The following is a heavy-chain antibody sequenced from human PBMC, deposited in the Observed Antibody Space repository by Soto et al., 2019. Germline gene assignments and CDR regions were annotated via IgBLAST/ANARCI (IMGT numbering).Heavy chain of an antibody. J-gene: IGHJ6*02. V-gene: IGHV1-69*12. D-gene: IGHD6-6*01. CDR1: GGTFSSYA. CDR3: ARDSSSIAARDMGYYYYYGMDV. CDR2: IIPIFGTA. Sequence: QVQLVQSGAEVKKPGSSVKVSCKASGGTFSSYAISWVRQAPGQGLEWMGGIIPIFGTANYAQKFQGRVTITADESTSTAYMELSSLRSEDTAVYYCARDSSSIAARDMGYYYYYGMDVWGQGTTVTVSS.